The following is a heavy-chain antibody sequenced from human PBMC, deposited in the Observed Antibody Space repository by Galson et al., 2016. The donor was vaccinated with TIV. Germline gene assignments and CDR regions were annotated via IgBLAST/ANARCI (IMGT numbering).Heavy chain of an antibody. CDR2: MTGPFMGTTGGGT. Sequence: SLRLSCAASGFTFSAYAMTWVRQGPGKGLEWVSSMTGPFMGTTGGGTFYADSVKGRFTISRENPKSTLYLQMDSLGVEDTAVYYCAKCGDWGGKGYLDFWGQGTVVTVSS. J-gene: IGHJ4*02. CDR1: GFTFSAYA. V-gene: IGHV3-23*01. CDR3: AKCGDWGGKGYLDF. D-gene: IGHD2-21*02.